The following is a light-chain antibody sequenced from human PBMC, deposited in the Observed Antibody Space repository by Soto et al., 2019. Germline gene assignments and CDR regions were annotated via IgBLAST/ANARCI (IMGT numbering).Light chain of an antibody. CDR3: SSFTSSSTLPYV. Sequence: QAVVTQPASVSGSPGQSITISCTGTSSDVGGYDYVSWYQQCPGKAPKLIIYEVSNRPSGVSNRFSGSKSGNTASLTISGLRAEDEADYYCSSFTSSSTLPYVFGTGTKLTVL. V-gene: IGLV2-14*01. CDR2: EVS. J-gene: IGLJ1*01. CDR1: SSDVGGYDY.